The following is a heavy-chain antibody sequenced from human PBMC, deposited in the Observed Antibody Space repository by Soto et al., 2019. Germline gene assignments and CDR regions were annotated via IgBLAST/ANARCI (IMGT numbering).Heavy chain of an antibody. D-gene: IGHD1-26*01. CDR1: GDSISSSSYY. CDR2: IYYSGSP. Sequence: PSETLSLTCTVSGDSISSSSYYWGWIRQPPGKGLEWIGNIYYSGSPYYNPSLKSRVTISVDTSENQFSLKLTSVTAADTAVYYCARQSGSYPNWFDPWGQGTLVTVSS. CDR3: ARQSGSYPNWFDP. V-gene: IGHV4-39*01. J-gene: IGHJ5*02.